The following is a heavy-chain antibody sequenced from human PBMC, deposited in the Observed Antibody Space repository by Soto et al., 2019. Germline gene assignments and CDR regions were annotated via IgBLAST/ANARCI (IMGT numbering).Heavy chain of an antibody. V-gene: IGHV3-74*01. D-gene: IGHD3-16*01. CDR3: ARGGLGTYLLDF. J-gene: IGHJ4*02. CDR2: IKGDESGT. Sequence: EVQLVESGGGLVQPGGSLRLSCAASGFTFSSYWMHWVRQAPGKGLVWLSRIKGDESGTTYADSVKGRFTISRDNAKNTLYLQMNSLRAEDTAVYYCARGGLGTYLLDFLGQGNLVTVSS. CDR1: GFTFSSYW.